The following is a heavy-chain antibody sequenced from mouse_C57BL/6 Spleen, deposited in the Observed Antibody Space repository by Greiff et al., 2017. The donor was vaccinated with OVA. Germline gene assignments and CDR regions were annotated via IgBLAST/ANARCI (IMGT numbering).Heavy chain of an antibody. J-gene: IGHJ2*01. CDR2: IYPGDGDT. CDR3: ARSKGYFDY. CDR1: GYAFSRSW. V-gene: IGHV1-82*01. Sequence: QVQLKESGPELVKPGASVKISCKASGYAFSRSWMNWVKQRPGQGLEWIGRIYPGDGDTTYNGKLKGKATLTADKSSSTAYMQLSRLTSEDSAVYFCARSKGYFDYWGQGTTRTVSS.